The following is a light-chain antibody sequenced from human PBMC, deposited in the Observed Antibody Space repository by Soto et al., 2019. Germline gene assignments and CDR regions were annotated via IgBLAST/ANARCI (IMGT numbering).Light chain of an antibody. Sequence: ENLLTQSPGTLSLSPGERATLSCRASQSVNSRYLAWYQQKPGQAPRLFIYGASNRATGIPDRFSGSGSGTDFTLTISRLEPEDFAVYYCQHYGTPPFTFGPGTKVEIK. CDR3: QHYGTPPFT. V-gene: IGKV3-20*01. CDR2: GAS. CDR1: QSVNSRY. J-gene: IGKJ3*01.